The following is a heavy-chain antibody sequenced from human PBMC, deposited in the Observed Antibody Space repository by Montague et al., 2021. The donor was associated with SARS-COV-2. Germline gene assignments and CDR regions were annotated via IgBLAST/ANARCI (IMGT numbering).Heavy chain of an antibody. D-gene: IGHD1-26*01. J-gene: IGHJ6*02. V-gene: IGHV3-66*01. CDR2: IFGGGST. CDR3: AKGGTSYFYGMDV. Sequence: SLRLSCAASGFTVSRNYMGWVRQAPGKGLEWVSVIFGGGSTNYADSVKGRFTISRDISQSTLYLQMNSLRAEDMAVYYCAKGGTSYFYGMDVWGQGTTVAGSS. CDR1: GFTVSRNY.